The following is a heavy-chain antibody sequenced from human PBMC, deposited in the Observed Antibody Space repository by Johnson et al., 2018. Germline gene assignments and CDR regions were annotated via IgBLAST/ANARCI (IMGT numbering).Heavy chain of an antibody. CDR3: AKGLEGEFVSRTFDF. V-gene: IGHV3-23*01. Sequence: EVQLLESGGALVQPGGSLRLSCEGSEFPFSDCAMTWVRPAPGKGMEWVSSISDSGGSIYYADSVKGRFTISRDNSKNTLYLQMSSLRAEDTAKNYRAKGLEGEFVSRTFDFWGQGTMVTVSS. D-gene: IGHD3-16*01. CDR1: EFPFSDCA. J-gene: IGHJ3*01. CDR2: ISDSGGSI.